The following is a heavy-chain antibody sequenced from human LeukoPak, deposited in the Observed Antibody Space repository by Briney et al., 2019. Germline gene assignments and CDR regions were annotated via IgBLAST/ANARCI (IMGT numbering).Heavy chain of an antibody. J-gene: IGHJ4*02. CDR1: GFTFSSYA. CDR3: ARDESPSEAREPWSPSY. Sequence: PGGSLRLSCAASGFTFSSYAMHWVRQAPGKGLEYVSAISSNGGSTYYANSVKGRFTISRDNSKNTLYLQMGSLRAEDMAVYYCARDESPSEAREPWSPSYWGQGTLVTVSS. CDR2: ISSNGGST. D-gene: IGHD1-14*01. V-gene: IGHV3-64*01.